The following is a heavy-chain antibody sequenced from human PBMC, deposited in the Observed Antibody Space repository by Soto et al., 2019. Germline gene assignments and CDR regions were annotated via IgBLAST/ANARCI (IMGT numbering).Heavy chain of an antibody. V-gene: IGHV1-2*04. CDR1: GYTFTGYY. D-gene: IGHD2-15*01. Sequence: QVQLVQSGAEVKNPGASVKVSCKASGYTFTGYYMHWVRQAPGQGLEWMGWINPNSGGTNYAQKFQGWVTRTRDTSISTAYMELSRLRSDDTAVYYCARGGDLYCSGGSCYSWFDPWGQGTLVTVSS. J-gene: IGHJ5*02. CDR2: INPNSGGT. CDR3: ARGGDLYCSGGSCYSWFDP.